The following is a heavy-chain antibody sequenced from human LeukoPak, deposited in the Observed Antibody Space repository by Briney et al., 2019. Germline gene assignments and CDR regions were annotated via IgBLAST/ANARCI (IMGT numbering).Heavy chain of an antibody. CDR2: IKQDGSEK. CDR3: AREDIAAAGDFDY. CDR1: GFTFSSYW. J-gene: IGHJ4*02. D-gene: IGHD6-13*01. Sequence: PGGSLRLSCAASGFTFSSYWMSWVRPAPGKGREWVANIKQDGSEKYYVDSVKGRFTISRDNAKNSLYLQMNSLRAEDAAVYYCAREDIAAAGDFDYWGQGTLVTVSS. V-gene: IGHV3-7*03.